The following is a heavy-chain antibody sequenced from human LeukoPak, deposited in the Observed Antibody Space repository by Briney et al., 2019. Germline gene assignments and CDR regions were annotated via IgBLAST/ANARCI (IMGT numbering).Heavy chain of an antibody. D-gene: IGHD3-10*01. Sequence: PGGTLRLSCAASGFTFSSYGMSWVRQAPGKGLEWVSAISGSGGSTYYADSVKGRFTISRDNSKNTLYLQMNSLRAEDTAVYYCAKDRVVRGVKGAFDIWGQGTMVTVSS. CDR1: GFTFSSYG. CDR2: ISGSGGST. J-gene: IGHJ3*02. CDR3: AKDRVVRGVKGAFDI. V-gene: IGHV3-23*01.